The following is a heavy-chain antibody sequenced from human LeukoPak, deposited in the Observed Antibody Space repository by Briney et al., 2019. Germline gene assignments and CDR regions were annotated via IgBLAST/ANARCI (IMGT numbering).Heavy chain of an antibody. Sequence: GGSLRLSCAASGFTFSSYSMNWVRQAPGKGLEWVSSISSSSSYIYYADSVKGRFTISRDNAKNSLYLQMNSLRAEDTAVYYCARARGFGEFHFDYWGQGTLVTVSS. CDR3: ARARGFGEFHFDY. CDR1: GFTFSSYS. J-gene: IGHJ4*02. CDR2: ISSSSSYI. V-gene: IGHV3-21*01. D-gene: IGHD3-10*01.